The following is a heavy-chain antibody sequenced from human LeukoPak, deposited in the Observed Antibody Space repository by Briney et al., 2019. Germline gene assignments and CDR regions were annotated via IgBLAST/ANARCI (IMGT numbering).Heavy chain of an antibody. V-gene: IGHV3-23*01. CDR2: ISGSGGST. Sequence: GGSLRLSCAASGFTLSSYAMSWVRQAPGKGLEWVSAISGSGGSTYYADSVKGRFTISRDNSKNTLYLQMNSLRAEDTAVYYCAKDRAPVVPAAIPLYFDYWGQGTLVTVSS. CDR1: GFTLSSYA. D-gene: IGHD2-2*02. J-gene: IGHJ4*02. CDR3: AKDRAPVVPAAIPLYFDY.